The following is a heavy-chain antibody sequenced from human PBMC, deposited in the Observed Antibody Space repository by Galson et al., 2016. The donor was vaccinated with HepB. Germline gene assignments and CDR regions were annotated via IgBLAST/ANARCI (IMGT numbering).Heavy chain of an antibody. J-gene: IGHJ3*02. V-gene: IGHV3-21*06. CDR1: GYTFSRYA. CDR3: ARDPYSMRVDVNDAFDI. Sequence: SLRLSCAASGYTFSRYAMTWVRQAPGKGLEWVASISSNSNYIYYADSVKGRFTISRDNAKNSLYLQMNSLRVEDTAVYYCARDPYSMRVDVNDAFDIWGQGTTVTVSS. D-gene: IGHD2/OR15-2a*01. CDR2: ISSNSNYI.